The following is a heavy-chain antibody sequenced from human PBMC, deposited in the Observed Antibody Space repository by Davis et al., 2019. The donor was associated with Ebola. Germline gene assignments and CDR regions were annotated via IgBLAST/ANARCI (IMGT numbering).Heavy chain of an antibody. CDR3: ARERRFSSWFDY. Sequence: PSETLSLTCSVSGGSITSYYWTWIRQPAGKGLEWIGYISYSGSTNYNPSLKSRVTISVDTSQNQFSLKLSAVTATDTAIYYCARERRFSSWFDYWGQGTLVTVSS. V-gene: IGHV4-59*01. CDR2: ISYSGST. J-gene: IGHJ5*01. CDR1: GGSITSYY. D-gene: IGHD6-13*01.